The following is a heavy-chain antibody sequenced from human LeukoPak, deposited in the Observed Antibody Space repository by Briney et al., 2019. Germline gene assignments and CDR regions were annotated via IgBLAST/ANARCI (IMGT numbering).Heavy chain of an antibody. CDR1: GYTFTSYY. Sequence: ASVKVSCKASGYTFTSYYMHWVRQAPGQGLEWMGIINPSGGSTSYAQKLQGRVTMTRDTSTSTVYMELSSLRSEDTAVYYCARGGGEYYDSSGYYALDYWGQGTLVTVSA. CDR3: ARGGGEYYDSSGYYALDY. D-gene: IGHD3-22*01. J-gene: IGHJ4*02. V-gene: IGHV1-46*01. CDR2: INPSGGST.